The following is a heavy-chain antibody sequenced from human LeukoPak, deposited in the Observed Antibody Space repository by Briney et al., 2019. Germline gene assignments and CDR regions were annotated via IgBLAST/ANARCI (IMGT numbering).Heavy chain of an antibody. CDR1: GFIFSRHW. J-gene: IGHJ4*02. Sequence: TGGSLRLSCAASGFIFSRHWMHWVRQAPGKGLVWVARIANDGGDPIYADSVRGRFTVSRDNSKKTLYLQMNSLRAEDTAVYYCARDVQVATIYPLDYWGQGTLVTVSS. D-gene: IGHD5-12*01. CDR3: ARDVQVATIYPLDY. CDR2: IANDGGDP. V-gene: IGHV3-74*01.